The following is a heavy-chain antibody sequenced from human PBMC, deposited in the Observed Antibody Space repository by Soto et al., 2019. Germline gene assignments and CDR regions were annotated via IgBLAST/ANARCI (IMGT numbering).Heavy chain of an antibody. CDR2: ISFSGTT. V-gene: IGHV4-4*02. CDR1: GVSFTSSNW. CDR3: ARSASTVTPWMEREEAFDM. Sequence: QVHLQESGPGLVKPAGTLSLSCDVSGVSFTSSNWWSLVRQAPGKGLEWIGQISFSGTTVYNSSLESRLSISLGKSENVFSLMLNSVTGADTAMYYCARSASTVTPWMEREEAFDMWGQGTMVTVSP. J-gene: IGHJ3*02. D-gene: IGHD4-17*01.